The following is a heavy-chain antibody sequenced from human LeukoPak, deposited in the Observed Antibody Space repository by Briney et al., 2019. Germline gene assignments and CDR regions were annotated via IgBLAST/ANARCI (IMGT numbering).Heavy chain of an antibody. CDR3: ARLAFDWKTYDY. CDR1: GYSFTSYW. V-gene: IGHV5-10-1*01. J-gene: IGHJ4*02. Sequence: GESLNISCKGSGYSFTSYWIIWVRQMPGKGLEWMGSIDPSDSYTNYRPSFQGHATISVDKSISTAYLQWSSLKASDTAMYYCARLAFDWKTYDYWGQGSLVTVSS. D-gene: IGHD3-9*01. CDR2: IDPSDSYT.